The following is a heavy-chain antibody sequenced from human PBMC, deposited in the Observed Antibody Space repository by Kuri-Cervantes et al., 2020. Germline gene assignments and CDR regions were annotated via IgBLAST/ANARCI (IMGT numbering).Heavy chain of an antibody. V-gene: IGHV1-46*01. J-gene: IGHJ4*02. CDR1: GYTFTSYY. CDR3: ARDKPDDDYGTTFDY. Sequence: ASVKVSCKASGYTFTSYYMHWVRQAPGQGLEWMGIINPSGGSTSYAQKFQGRVTMTRDTSTSTVYVELNSLRAEDTAVYYCARDKPDDDYGTTFDYRGQGTLVTVSS. D-gene: IGHD4/OR15-4a*01. CDR2: INPSGGST.